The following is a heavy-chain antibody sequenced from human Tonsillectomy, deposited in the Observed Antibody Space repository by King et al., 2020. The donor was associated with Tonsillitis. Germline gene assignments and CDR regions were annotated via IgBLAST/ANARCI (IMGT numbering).Heavy chain of an antibody. CDR3: ALDIYCRSTSSHSTFDY. V-gene: IGHV1-46*01. J-gene: IGHJ4*02. D-gene: IGHD2-2*01. CDR2: INPSDGST. Sequence: MHWVRQAPGQGLEWMGIINPSDGSTNYAQKFQGRVTMTLDTSTSEVYMELSSLRSDDTAVYFCALDIYCRSTSSHSTFDYSGQGTLVTASS.